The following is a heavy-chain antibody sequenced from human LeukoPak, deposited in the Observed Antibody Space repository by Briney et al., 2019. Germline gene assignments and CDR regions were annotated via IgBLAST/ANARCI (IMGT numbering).Heavy chain of an antibody. V-gene: IGHV3-30*03. J-gene: IGHJ4*02. D-gene: IGHD1-26*01. CDR2: ISYDGSNK. Sequence: PGGSLRLSCAASGFTFSSYGMHWVRQAPGKGLEWVAVISYDGSNKYYADSVKGRFTISRDNSKNTLYLQMNSLRAEDTAVYYCARERIQWELLRRGNYFDYWGQGTLVTVSS. CDR3: ARERIQWELLRRGNYFDY. CDR1: GFTFSSYG.